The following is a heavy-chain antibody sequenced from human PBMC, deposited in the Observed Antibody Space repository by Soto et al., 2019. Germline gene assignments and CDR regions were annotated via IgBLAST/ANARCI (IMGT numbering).Heavy chain of an antibody. CDR2: ISRSGSTI. Sequence: QMQLVESGGGLVEPGGSLRLSCEASGFTFSNHYMSWIRQAPGQGLEWVSYISRSGSTIYYADSVRGRFTISRDTPKNSLYLQRDRMRADDTAMYYCGRDPELWDENVATRPSIYYYGMDVWGQGTTVTVSS. J-gene: IGHJ6*02. D-gene: IGHD5-18*01. CDR3: GRDPELWDENVATRPSIYYYGMDV. CDR1: GFTFSNHY. V-gene: IGHV3-11*01.